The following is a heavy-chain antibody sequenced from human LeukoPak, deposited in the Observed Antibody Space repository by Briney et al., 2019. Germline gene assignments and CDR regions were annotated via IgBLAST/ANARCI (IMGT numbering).Heavy chain of an antibody. V-gene: IGHV3-53*01. CDR3: ARDGGYGSGSFDY. D-gene: IGHD3-10*01. CDR1: GFTFSSYS. CDR2: TYSGGST. J-gene: IGHJ4*02. Sequence: GGSLRLSCAASGFTFSSYSMNWVRQAPGKGLEWVSVTYSGGSTYYTDSVKGRFTISRDISKNTLYLQMNSLRAEDTAVYYCARDGGYGSGSFDYWGQGTLVTVSS.